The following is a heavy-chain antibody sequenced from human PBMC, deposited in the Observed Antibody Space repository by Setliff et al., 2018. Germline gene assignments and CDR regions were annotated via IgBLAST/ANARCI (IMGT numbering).Heavy chain of an antibody. CDR1: GYTLSRHY. D-gene: IGHD2-15*01. CDR3: AISTLSICSGGSCPNAFDV. J-gene: IGHJ3*01. Sequence: ASVKVSCKATGYTLSRHYMHWARQAPGQGLEWMGIINPGGGSASIVQKFQGRVTMTSDTSTSTVYMEVTGLTSEDTAVYYCAISTLSICSGGSCPNAFDVWGRGTMVTVS. CDR2: INPGGGSA. V-gene: IGHV1-46*01.